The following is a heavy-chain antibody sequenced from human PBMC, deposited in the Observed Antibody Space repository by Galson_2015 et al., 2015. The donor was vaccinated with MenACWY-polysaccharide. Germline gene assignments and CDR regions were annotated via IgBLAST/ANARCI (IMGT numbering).Heavy chain of an antibody. CDR3: ARDPERYCSSASCQDVFDI. V-gene: IGHV3-21*01. D-gene: IGHD2-2*01. CDR1: GFTFSSYS. CDR2: ISRSSSYI. J-gene: IGHJ3*02. Sequence: SLRLSCAASGFTFSSYSMNWVRQAPGKGLEWVSSISRSSSYIYYADSVKGRFTISRDNAKSSLYLQMNSLRGEDTAVYYCARDPERYCSSASCQDVFDIWGQGTTVTVSS.